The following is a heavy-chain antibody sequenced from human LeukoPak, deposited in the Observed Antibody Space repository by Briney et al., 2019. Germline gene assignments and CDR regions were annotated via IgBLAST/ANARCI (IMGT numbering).Heavy chain of an antibody. V-gene: IGHV4-34*01. Sequence: ASETLSLTCDVYGGSFSGYYWTWIRKPPGKGLEWIGEINHRGSTSYNPSLKSRVTMSIDTSKNQFSLKLSSVTAADTAVYYCARRRSYISGPGDWGQGTLVTVSS. J-gene: IGHJ4*02. CDR3: ARRRSYISGPGD. CDR2: INHRGST. D-gene: IGHD6-25*01. CDR1: GGSFSGYY.